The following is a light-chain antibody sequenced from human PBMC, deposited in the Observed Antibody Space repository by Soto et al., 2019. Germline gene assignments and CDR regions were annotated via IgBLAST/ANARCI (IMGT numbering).Light chain of an antibody. CDR2: DAS. CDR1: QSVSNY. Sequence: EIVLTQSPATLSLSPGERATVSCRASQSVSNYLGWYQQKPGQAPRLLIYDASNRATGIPARFSGCGSGTDFTLSLSSLELEDFEVYYCQHGCTFGQGTRVEIK. CDR3: QHGCT. V-gene: IGKV3-11*01. J-gene: IGKJ5*01.